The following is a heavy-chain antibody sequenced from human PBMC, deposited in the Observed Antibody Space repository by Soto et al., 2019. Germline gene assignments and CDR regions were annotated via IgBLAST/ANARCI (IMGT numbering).Heavy chain of an antibody. CDR3: AHRRTDYGGPALYYFDY. D-gene: IGHD4-17*01. V-gene: IGHV2-5*02. CDR1: GFSLSTSGVG. Sequence: QITLKESGPTLVKPTQTLTLTCTFSGFSLSTSGVGVGWIRQPPGKALEWLALIYWDDDKRYSPSLKSRLTITKDTSKNQVVLTMTNMDAVDTATYYCAHRRTDYGGPALYYFDYWGQGTLVTVSS. CDR2: IYWDDDK. J-gene: IGHJ4*02.